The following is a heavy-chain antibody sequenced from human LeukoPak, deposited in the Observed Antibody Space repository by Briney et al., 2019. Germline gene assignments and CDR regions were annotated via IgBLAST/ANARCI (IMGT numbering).Heavy chain of an antibody. CDR2: IKQDGSEK. V-gene: IGHV3-7*01. CDR3: AREDYYDSSGYYGGFDY. Sequence: GGSLRLSCAASGFTFSSYWMSWVRQAPAKGLEWVANIKQDGSEKYYVDSVKGRFTISRDNAKNSLYLQMNSLRAEDTAVYYCAREDYYDSSGYYGGFDYWGQGTLVTVSS. J-gene: IGHJ4*02. D-gene: IGHD3-22*01. CDR1: GFTFSSYW.